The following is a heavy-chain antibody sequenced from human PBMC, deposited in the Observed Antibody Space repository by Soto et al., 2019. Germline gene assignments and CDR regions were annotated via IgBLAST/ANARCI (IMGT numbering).Heavy chain of an antibody. V-gene: IGHV5-51*01. CDR3: ASMLVPATAPFY. Sequence: EVQLVHSGAEVKKPGESLKISCNGSGYSFTSDWIGWVRQIPGKGLEWMGIIYPGDSDTRYSPSFKGQVTISAVKSISTAYLQWGSLKASDTAMYCCASMLVPATAPFYWGQGTLVTASS. D-gene: IGHD2-2*01. CDR1: GYSFTSDW. J-gene: IGHJ4*02. CDR2: IYPGDSDT.